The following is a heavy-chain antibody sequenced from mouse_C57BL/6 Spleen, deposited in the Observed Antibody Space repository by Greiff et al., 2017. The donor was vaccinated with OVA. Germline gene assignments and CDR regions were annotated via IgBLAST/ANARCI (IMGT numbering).Heavy chain of an antibody. Sequence: EVHLVESGGDLVKPGGSLKLSCAASGFTFSSYGMSWVRQTPDKRLEWVATISSGGSYTSDPDSVKGRFTISRDNAKNTLYLQMSSLKSEDTAMYYCARPLDSSGSPWFAYWGQGTLVTVSA. D-gene: IGHD3-2*02. CDR1: GFTFSSYG. V-gene: IGHV5-6*01. CDR2: ISSGGSYT. CDR3: ARPLDSSGSPWFAY. J-gene: IGHJ3*01.